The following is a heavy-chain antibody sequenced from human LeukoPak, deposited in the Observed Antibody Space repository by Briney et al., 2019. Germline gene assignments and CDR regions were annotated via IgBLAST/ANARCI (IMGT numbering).Heavy chain of an antibody. CDR3: ATLVDTAMVTPHDY. V-gene: IGHV1-69*04. J-gene: IGHJ4*02. D-gene: IGHD5-18*01. CDR1: GGTFSSYA. Sequence: GASVKVSCKASGGTFSSYAISWVRQAPGQGLEWMGRIIPILGIANYAQKFQGRVTITADKSTSTAYMELTSLRSEDTAVYYCATLVDTAMVTPHDYWGQGTLVTVSS. CDR2: IIPILGIA.